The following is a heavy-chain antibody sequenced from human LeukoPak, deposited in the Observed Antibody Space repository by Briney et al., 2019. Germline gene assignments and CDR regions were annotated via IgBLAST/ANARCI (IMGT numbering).Heavy chain of an antibody. CDR3: ARDLTVTTHGWFDP. J-gene: IGHJ5*02. Sequence: GGSLRLSCAASGFTFSTYLMHWVRQAPGKGLVWVSRINTDGSITTYADSVKGRFTISRDNAKNTLYLQMNSLRDEDTAVYYCARDLTVTTHGWFDPWGQGTLVTVSS. D-gene: IGHD4-17*01. CDR2: INTDGSIT. V-gene: IGHV3-74*03. CDR1: GFTFSTYL.